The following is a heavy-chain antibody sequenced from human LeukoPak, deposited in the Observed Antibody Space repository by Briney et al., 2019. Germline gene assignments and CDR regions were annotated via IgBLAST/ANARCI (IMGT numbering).Heavy chain of an antibody. Sequence: GASLRLSCAASGFTFSSYAMSWVRQAPGKELEWVSAISGSGGSTYYADSVKGRFTISRDNSKNTLYLQMNSLRAEDTAVYYCAKGNGIVGATTFDYWGQGTLVTVSS. J-gene: IGHJ4*02. D-gene: IGHD1-26*01. CDR2: ISGSGGST. CDR1: GFTFSSYA. V-gene: IGHV3-23*01. CDR3: AKGNGIVGATTFDY.